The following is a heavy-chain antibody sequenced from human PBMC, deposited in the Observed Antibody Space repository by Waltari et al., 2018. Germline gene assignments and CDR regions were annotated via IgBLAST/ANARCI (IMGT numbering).Heavy chain of an antibody. J-gene: IGHJ4*02. V-gene: IGHV1-69*04. Sequence: QVQLVQSGAEVKKPGSSVKVSCKASGGTFSSYAISWVRQAPGQGLEWMGRIIPILGIANYAQRFQGRGTITAGKSTSTAYMELSSLRSEDTAVYYGARGGLDSDSSGYYHYWGQGTLVTVSS. D-gene: IGHD3-22*01. CDR2: IIPILGIA. CDR3: ARGGLDSDSSGYYHY. CDR1: GGTFSSYA.